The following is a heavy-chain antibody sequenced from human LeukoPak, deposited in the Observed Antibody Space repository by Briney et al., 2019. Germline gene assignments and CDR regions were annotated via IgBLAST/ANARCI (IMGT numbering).Heavy chain of an antibody. D-gene: IGHD5-12*01. CDR3: ARTTEGYAGGPGYSYYYYMDV. CDR2: INPSAVST. Sequence: ASVKVSCKASGYTFTSYFMHWVRQAPGQGLEWMGIINPSAVSTTYAQKFQGRLTMTRDMSTSTVYMELSSLRSVTAADTAVYYCARTTEGYAGGPGYSYYYYMDVWGKGTTVTISS. CDR1: GYTFTSYF. V-gene: IGHV1-46*01. J-gene: IGHJ6*03.